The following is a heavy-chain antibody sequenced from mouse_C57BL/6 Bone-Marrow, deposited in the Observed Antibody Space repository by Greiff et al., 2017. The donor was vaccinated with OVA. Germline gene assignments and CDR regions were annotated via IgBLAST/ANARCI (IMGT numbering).Heavy chain of an antibody. D-gene: IGHD1-1*01. CDR3: AITTVVADWWGDG. CDR1: GFTFSDYG. V-gene: IGHV5-15*01. CDR2: ISNLAYSI. J-gene: IGHJ1*03. Sequence: EVQGVESGGGLVQPGGSLKLSCAASGFTFSDYGMAWVRQAPRKGPEWVAFISNLAYSIYYADTVTGRFTISRENAKNTLYLEMSSLRSEDTAMYSCAITTVVADWWGDGWGRGTAVTVSA.